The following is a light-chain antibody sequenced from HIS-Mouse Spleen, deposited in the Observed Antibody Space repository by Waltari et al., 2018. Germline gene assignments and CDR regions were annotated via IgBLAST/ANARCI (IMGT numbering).Light chain of an antibody. CDR2: AAS. CDR1: QGISSY. Sequence: AIWMTQSPSLLSASTGDRVTISFRMSQGISSYLACYQQKPGKAPELLIYAASTLQSGVPSRFSGSGSGTDFTLTISCLQSEDFATYYCQQYYSFPPGTFGQGTKLEIK. CDR3: QQYYSFPPGT. J-gene: IGKJ2*02. V-gene: IGKV1D-8*02.